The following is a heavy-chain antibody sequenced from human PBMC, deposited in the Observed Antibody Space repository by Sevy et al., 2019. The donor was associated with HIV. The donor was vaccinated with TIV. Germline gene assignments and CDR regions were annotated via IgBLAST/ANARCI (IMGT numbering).Heavy chain of an antibody. J-gene: IGHJ5*02. D-gene: IGHD2-15*01. CDR1: GYSLRKLS. Sequence: ASVKGSCKVFGYSLRKLSMHWVRQAPGKGLEWMGSLDPGNGEITYAQTLQGRVTMTEDTSTDTAYMELSSLTSEDTATYYCATVGLGYYSGSSYYQGDWFDPWGQGTLVTVSS. CDR3: ATVGLGYYSGSSYYQGDWFDP. V-gene: IGHV1-24*01. CDR2: LDPGNGEI.